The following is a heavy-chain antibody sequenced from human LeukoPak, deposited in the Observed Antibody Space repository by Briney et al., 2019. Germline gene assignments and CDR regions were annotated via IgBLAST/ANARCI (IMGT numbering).Heavy chain of an antibody. D-gene: IGHD5-18*01. J-gene: IGHJ4*02. CDR3: ARVSSYGDRYYFDY. Sequence: WVRQAPGKGLEWIGTIYYSGSTYFNPSLKSRVTISVDTSKNQFSLKLSSVTAADTAIYYCARVSSYGDRYYFDYWGQGTLVTVSS. V-gene: IGHV4-39*01. CDR2: IYYSGST.